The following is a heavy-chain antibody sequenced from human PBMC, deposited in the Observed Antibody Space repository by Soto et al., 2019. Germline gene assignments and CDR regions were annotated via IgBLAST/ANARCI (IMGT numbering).Heavy chain of an antibody. V-gene: IGHV1-69*06. CDR3: ARPLTRSGYYTADYYYYYGMDV. J-gene: IGHJ6*02. D-gene: IGHD3-3*01. CDR2: IIPIFGTA. CDR1: GGTFSSYA. Sequence: QVQLVQSGAEVKKPGSSVKVSCKASGGTFSSYAISWVRQAPGQGLEWMGGIIPIFGTANYAQKFQGRVTITADKSTSRAYMELSSLRSEDTAVYYCARPLTRSGYYTADYYYYYGMDVWGQGTTVTVSS.